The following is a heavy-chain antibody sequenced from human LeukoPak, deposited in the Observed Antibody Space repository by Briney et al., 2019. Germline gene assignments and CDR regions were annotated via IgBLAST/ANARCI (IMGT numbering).Heavy chain of an antibody. CDR1: GFTFSSYA. D-gene: IGHD3-22*01. V-gene: IGHV3-23*01. CDR3: ARVGGYYNSFGY. J-gene: IGHJ4*02. CDR2: ISGSGGST. Sequence: GGSLRLSCAASGFTFSSYAMSWVRQAPGKGLEWVSAISGSGGSTYYADSVKGRFTISRDNSKNTLYLQMNSPRAEDTAVYYCARVGGYYNSFGYWGQGTLVTVSS.